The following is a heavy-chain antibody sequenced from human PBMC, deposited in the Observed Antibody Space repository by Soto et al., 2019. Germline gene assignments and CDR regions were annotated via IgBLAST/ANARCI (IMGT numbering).Heavy chain of an antibody. CDR1: GGSISNSNYY. CDR3: AGGPYYFHH. V-gene: IGHV4-39*01. J-gene: IGHJ4*02. Sequence: SETLSLTCNVSGGSISNSNYYWGWIRQPPGKGLEWIGSIYYTGNTYYNPSLKSRVTISVDTSKNQFSLKLDSVTAEDTAVYYCAGGPYYFHHCGQRTLLTVSS. CDR2: IYYTGNT. D-gene: IGHD1-26*01.